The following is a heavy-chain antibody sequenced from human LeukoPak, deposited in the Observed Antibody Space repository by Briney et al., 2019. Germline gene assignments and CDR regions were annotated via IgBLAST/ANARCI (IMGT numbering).Heavy chain of an antibody. CDR1: GYNFTSYW. V-gene: IGHV5-51*01. CDR2: IYPGDSDS. CDR3: ARGHHVVVATATWASDAFDL. Sequence: GESLKISCKGSGYNFTSYWIGWVRQMPGKGLEWMGIIYPGDSDSRLSPSLQGQVTISADKSISTAYLQWNSLKASDTAMYYCARGHHVVVATATWASDAFDLWGQGTMVIVSS. D-gene: IGHD2-21*02. J-gene: IGHJ3*01.